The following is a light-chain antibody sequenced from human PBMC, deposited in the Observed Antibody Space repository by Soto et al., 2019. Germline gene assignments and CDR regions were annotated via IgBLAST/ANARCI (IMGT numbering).Light chain of an antibody. CDR1: TSNVGSNL. Sequence: QLVLAQPPSASGTPGQRVTISCSGSTSNVGSNLASWYQQLPGSAPKLLIYNDYERPSGVPDRFSGSKSGTSASLGISGLQSEDEADYFCAVWDDSLSGVVFGGGTKLTVL. CDR2: NDY. CDR3: AVWDDSLSGVV. V-gene: IGLV1-47*02. J-gene: IGLJ2*01.